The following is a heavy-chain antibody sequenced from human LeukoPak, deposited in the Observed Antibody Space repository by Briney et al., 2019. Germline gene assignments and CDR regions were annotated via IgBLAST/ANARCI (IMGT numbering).Heavy chain of an antibody. D-gene: IGHD3-22*01. CDR3: ARLPYYDSSGYYSPFDY. CDR2: IYYSGST. V-gene: IGHV4-30-4*01. J-gene: IGHJ4*02. Sequence: PSQTLSLTCTVSGGSISSGDYYWSWIRQPPGKGLEWIGYIYYSGSTYYNPSLKSRVTISVDTSKNQFSLKLSSVIAADTAVYYCARLPYYDSSGYYSPFDYWGQGTLVTVSS. CDR1: GGSISSGDYY.